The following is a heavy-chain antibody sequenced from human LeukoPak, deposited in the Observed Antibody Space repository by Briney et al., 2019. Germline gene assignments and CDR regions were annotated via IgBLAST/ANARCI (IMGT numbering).Heavy chain of an antibody. CDR2: IYYSGGT. V-gene: IGHV4-59*08. CDR1: GDSISSYY. CDR3: ARHVTISGPYDASDI. J-gene: IGHJ3*02. Sequence: PSETLSLTCTVSGDSISSYYWSWIRQPPGKGLEWIGYIYYSGGTDYNPSLKGRVTISVDTSKNQFSLKLRSVTAADTAVYYCARHVTISGPYDASDIWGQGTMVTVS. D-gene: IGHD5-24*01.